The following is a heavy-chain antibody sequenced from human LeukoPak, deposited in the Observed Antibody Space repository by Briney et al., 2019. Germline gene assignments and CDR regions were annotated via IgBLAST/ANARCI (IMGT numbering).Heavy chain of an antibody. CDR3: ARVARRGGPYYFDY. CDR1: GFTVSSNY. V-gene: IGHV3-66*01. D-gene: IGHD3-10*01. Sequence: GGSLRLSCAASGFTVSSNYMSWVRQAPGKGLEWVSAIYSGGSTYYADSVKGRFTISRDNSKNTLYLQMNSLRAEDTAVYYCARVARRGGPYYFDYWGQGTLVTVSS. CDR2: IYSGGST. J-gene: IGHJ4*02.